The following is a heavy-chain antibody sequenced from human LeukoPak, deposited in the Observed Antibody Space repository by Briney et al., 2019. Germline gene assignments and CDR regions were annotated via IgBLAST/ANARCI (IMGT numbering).Heavy chain of an antibody. CDR3: AKDVGATTPASSHKYGLDV. D-gene: IGHD4-11*01. J-gene: IGHJ6*02. Sequence: GGSLRLSCAASGFTFEDYTMYWVRQAPGKGLEWVSLISWDGGSTYYSASVKGRFTVSRDNSKNSLYLQMNSLRTEDTALYYCAKDVGATTPASSHKYGLDVWGQGTTVTVSS. CDR2: ISWDGGST. CDR1: GFTFEDYT. V-gene: IGHV3-43*01.